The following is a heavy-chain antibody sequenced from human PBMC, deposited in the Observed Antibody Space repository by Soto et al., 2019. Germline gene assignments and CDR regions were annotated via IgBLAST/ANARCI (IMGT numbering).Heavy chain of an antibody. CDR1: GYTFTTYA. D-gene: IGHD4-17*01. CDR3: ARDAPYLGSWIYGDGMAA. CDR2: SNAGTGNT. V-gene: IGHV1-3*01. Sequence: QVQLVQSGAEVKKPGASVKVSCKASGYTFTTYAIHWVRQAPGQRLEWMGWSNAGTGNTKFSQKFQGRDTITMDTAVSTDYRELSSLRSEDTAGYHCARDAPYLGSWIYGDGMAAWGQGTTLTVSS. J-gene: IGHJ6*02.